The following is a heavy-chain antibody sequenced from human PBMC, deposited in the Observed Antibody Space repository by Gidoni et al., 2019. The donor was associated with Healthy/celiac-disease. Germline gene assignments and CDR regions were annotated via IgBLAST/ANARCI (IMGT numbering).Heavy chain of an antibody. V-gene: IGHV1-18*01. CDR3: AAIVYYYDSSGYYPLRYFDY. D-gene: IGHD3-22*01. CDR2: ISAYNGNT. CDR1: GYTFTSYG. J-gene: IGHJ4*02. Sequence: QVQLVQSGAEVKKPGASVKVSCKASGYTFTSYGISWVRQAPGQGLEWMGWISAYNGNTNYAQKLQVRVTMTTDTSTSTAYIELRSLRSDDTAVYYCAAIVYYYDSSGYYPLRYFDYWGQGTLVTVSS.